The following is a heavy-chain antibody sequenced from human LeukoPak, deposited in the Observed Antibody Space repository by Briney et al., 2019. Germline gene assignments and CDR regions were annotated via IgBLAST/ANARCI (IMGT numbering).Heavy chain of an antibody. V-gene: IGHV3-74*01. D-gene: IGHD3-16*01. CDR3: ARGGSPDY. CDR2: INRDGSST. CDR1: GFTFSSYW. Sequence: GGSLRLSCAASGFTFSSYWMHWVRQAPGKGLVWVSRINRDGSSTSYADSVRGGFTISRENAKNTLYLQMNRLRAEGTAVYYCARGGSPDYWGQGTLVTVSS. J-gene: IGHJ4*02.